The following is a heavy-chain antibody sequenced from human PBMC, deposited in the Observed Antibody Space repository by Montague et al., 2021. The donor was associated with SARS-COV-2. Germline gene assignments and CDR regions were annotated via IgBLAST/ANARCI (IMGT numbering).Heavy chain of an antibody. CDR1: GFTFSDYW. J-gene: IGHJ4*02. V-gene: IGHV3-7*04. Sequence: SLRLYCAASGFTFSDYWMAWVRQAPGEALEWISNIKEDGGVKNYVDAVKGRFTISRDNTKNLLFLQMNSLSDEDTAVYYCARAGYDSGYAFWGQGSLVTVSS. CDR2: IKEDGGVK. CDR3: ARAGYDSGYAF. D-gene: IGHD5-12*01.